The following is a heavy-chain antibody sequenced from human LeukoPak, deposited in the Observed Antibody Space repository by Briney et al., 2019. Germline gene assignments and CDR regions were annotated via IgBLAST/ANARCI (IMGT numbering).Heavy chain of an antibody. CDR2: VFYGGRT. V-gene: IGHV4-39*01. Sequence: SETLSLTCAVSGDSTSRSNYYWGCIRLPPGKGLEWLGSVFYGGRTYYYPSLKSRVTIYVDTSRNQFSLKLRSVTAVDTAVYYCPRRLGTTNDDDAFHIWGRGTMVTVSS. J-gene: IGHJ3*02. D-gene: IGHD1-1*01. CDR3: PRRLGTTNDDDAFHI. CDR1: GDSTSRSNYY.